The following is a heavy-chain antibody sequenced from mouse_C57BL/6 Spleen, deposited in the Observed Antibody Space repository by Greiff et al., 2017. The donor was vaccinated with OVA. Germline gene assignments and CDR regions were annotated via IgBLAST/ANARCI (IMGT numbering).Heavy chain of an antibody. J-gene: IGHJ2*01. V-gene: IGHV1-72*01. CDR2: FDPNRGGT. CDR3: ARGEDYYGSSLYYY. CDR1: GYTFTSSW. Sequence: QVQLQQPGAELVKPGASVQLSCKASGYTFTSSWMHWVKQRPGRGLEWIGRFDPNRGGTKYNEKFKSKATLTVDKHSSTAYMHLSSLTSEDSAVYYCARGEDYYGSSLYYYWGQGTTLTVSS. D-gene: IGHD1-1*01.